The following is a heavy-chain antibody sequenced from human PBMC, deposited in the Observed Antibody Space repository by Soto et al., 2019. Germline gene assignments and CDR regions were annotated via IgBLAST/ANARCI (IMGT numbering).Heavy chain of an antibody. CDR3: ARADYYGLRYYFDY. Sequence: ASVKVSCKASGCTFSSYAISWVRQAPGQGLEWMGGIIPIFGTANYAQKFQGRVTIAADKSTSTAYMELSSLRSEDTAVYYCARADYYGLRYYFDYWGQGTLVTVSS. CDR2: IIPIFGTA. J-gene: IGHJ4*02. V-gene: IGHV1-69*06. CDR1: GCTFSSYA. D-gene: IGHD3-10*01.